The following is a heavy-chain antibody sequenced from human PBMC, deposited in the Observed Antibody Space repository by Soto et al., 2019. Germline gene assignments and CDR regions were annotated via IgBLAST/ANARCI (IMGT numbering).Heavy chain of an antibody. J-gene: IGHJ4*02. V-gene: IGHV3-23*01. CDR1: GFTFNSYA. CDR3: AKDRHYGSGTYSDSYLDY. CDR2: ISGSGGTT. D-gene: IGHD3-10*01. Sequence: GGSLRLSCGGSGFTFNSYAMTWVRQAPGKGLEWVSAISGSGGTTYYANSVKGRFTISRDQSKDTLYLQMNSLRAEDTAMYYFAKDRHYGSGTYSDSYLDYWGQGTLVTVSS.